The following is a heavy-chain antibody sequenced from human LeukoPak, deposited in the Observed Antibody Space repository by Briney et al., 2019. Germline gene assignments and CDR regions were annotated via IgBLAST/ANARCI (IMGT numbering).Heavy chain of an antibody. V-gene: IGHV3-74*01. D-gene: IGHD3-16*02. J-gene: IGHJ4*02. CDR1: GFTFSSYW. CDR2: ISSDGTIT. Sequence: GGSLRLSCAASGFTFSSYWMHWVRQAPGKGLVWLSRISSDGTITSYADAVKGRFTLSRDSAKNTLYLQMNSLRGEDTAVYYCAREYDYDYVWGSYRPHYFDYWGQGTLVTVSS. CDR3: AREYDYDYVWGSYRPHYFDY.